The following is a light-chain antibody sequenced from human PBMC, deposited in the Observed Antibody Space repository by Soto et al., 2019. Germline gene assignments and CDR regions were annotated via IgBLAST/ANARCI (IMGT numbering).Light chain of an antibody. CDR3: SSWTSSTTQV. Sequence: QSALTQPASVSGSPGQSITISCTGTSSDVGGYNYVSWYQHHPGTVPKLMIYEVSNRPSGVSNRFSGSKSGNTASLTISGLQAEDEADYYCSSWTSSTTQVLGGGTKLTVL. CDR2: EVS. J-gene: IGLJ2*01. CDR1: SSDVGGYNY. V-gene: IGLV2-14*01.